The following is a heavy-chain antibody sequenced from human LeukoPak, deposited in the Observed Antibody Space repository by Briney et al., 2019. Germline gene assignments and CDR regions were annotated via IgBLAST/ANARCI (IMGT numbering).Heavy chain of an antibody. CDR2: IYSSGNT. V-gene: IGHV4-39*01. CDR3: ARGRRGSYYYYYYMDV. CDR1: GASISSNNYY. D-gene: IGHD1-26*01. Sequence: SETLSLTCTVSGASISSNNYYWGWVRQPPGKGLEWIGNIYSSGNTYYNASLKSRVTIYIDTSKNQFSLNLSSVTAADTAVYYCARGRRGSYYYYYYMDVWGKGTTVTVSS. J-gene: IGHJ6*03.